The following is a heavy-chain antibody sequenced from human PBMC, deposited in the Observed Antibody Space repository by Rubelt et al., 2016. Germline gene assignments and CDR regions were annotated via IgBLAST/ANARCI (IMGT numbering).Heavy chain of an antibody. CDR2: ISSRSSTS. CDR3: ARVGD. V-gene: IGHV3-48*02. J-gene: IGHJ4*02. CDR1: GFTFSSYS. Sequence: EVQLVESGGGLVQPGRSLRLSCAASGFTFSSYSMNWVRQAPGKGLEWVSYISSRSSTSDYAESVKGRFTISRDNAKNSRYLQMNSVRDEDTAVYYCARVGDWGQGTLVTVSS.